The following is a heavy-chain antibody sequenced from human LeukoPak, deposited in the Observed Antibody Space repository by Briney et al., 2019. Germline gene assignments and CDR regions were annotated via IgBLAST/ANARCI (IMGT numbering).Heavy chain of an antibody. CDR1: GFTFSSYG. CDR3: ARDVGNYTSGSYYDAFDI. V-gene: IGHV3-30*02. CDR2: IRYDGSNK. Sequence: GGSLRLSCAASGFTFSSYGMHWVRQAPGKGLEWVAIIRYDGSNKYYADSVKGRFTISRDNAKNSLYLQMNSLRADDTAVYYCARDVGNYTSGSYYDAFDIWGQGTMVTVSS. J-gene: IGHJ3*02. D-gene: IGHD3-10*01.